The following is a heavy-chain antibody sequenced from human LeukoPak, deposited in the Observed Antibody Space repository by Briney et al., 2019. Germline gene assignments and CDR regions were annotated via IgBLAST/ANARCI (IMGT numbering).Heavy chain of an antibody. CDR2: IYYSGST. D-gene: IGHD1-7*01. Sequence: SETLSLTCTVSGGSISSSSYYWGWIRQPPGKGLEWIGSIYYSGSTYYDPSLKSRVTISVDTSKNQFSLKLSSVTAADTAVYYCASYNWNYGVYFDYWGQGTLVIVS. J-gene: IGHJ4*02. CDR1: GGSISSSSYY. V-gene: IGHV4-39*01. CDR3: ASYNWNYGVYFDY.